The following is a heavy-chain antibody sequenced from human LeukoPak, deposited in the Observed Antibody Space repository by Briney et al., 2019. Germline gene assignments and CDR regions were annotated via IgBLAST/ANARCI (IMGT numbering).Heavy chain of an antibody. CDR3: AREDEELQNWFDP. Sequence: GSLRLSCAASGFTFSSYAMHWVRQAPGKGLEWVAVISYDGRNKYYADSVKGRFTISRDNSKNTLYLQMNSLRAEDTAVYYCAREDEELQNWFDPWGQGTLVTVSS. CDR1: GFTFSSYA. CDR2: ISYDGRNK. V-gene: IGHV3-30*04. J-gene: IGHJ5*02. D-gene: IGHD1-26*01.